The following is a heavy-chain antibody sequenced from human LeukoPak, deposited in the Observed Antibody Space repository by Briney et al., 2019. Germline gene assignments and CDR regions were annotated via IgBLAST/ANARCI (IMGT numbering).Heavy chain of an antibody. CDR1: GYTFTSYG. Sequence: ASVKVSCKASGYTFTSYGISWVRQAPGQELEWMGWISAYNGNTNYAQKLQGRVTMTTDTSTSTAYMELRSLRSDDTAVYYCARDRRTARAAGSWFDLWGQGTLVTVSS. V-gene: IGHV1-18*01. CDR3: ARDRRTARAAGSWFDL. D-gene: IGHD2-15*01. CDR2: ISAYNGNT. J-gene: IGHJ5*02.